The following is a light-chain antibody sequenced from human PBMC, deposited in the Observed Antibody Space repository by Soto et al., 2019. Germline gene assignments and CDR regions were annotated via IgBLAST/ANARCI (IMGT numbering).Light chain of an antibody. V-gene: IGKV3-15*01. CDR1: QSISDT. Sequence: EIVMTQSPATLSVSPGGRATLSCRASQSISDTLAWYQQKPGRAPRLLIHGASTRATGFPARFSGSGSGTDFTLTISSLQSEDFAVYYCQQYNNWPWTFGQGTKVDIK. CDR2: GAS. J-gene: IGKJ1*01. CDR3: QQYNNWPWT.